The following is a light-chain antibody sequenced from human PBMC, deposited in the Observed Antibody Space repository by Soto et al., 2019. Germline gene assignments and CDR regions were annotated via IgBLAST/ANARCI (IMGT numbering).Light chain of an antibody. J-gene: IGLJ3*02. CDR2: LNNDGSH. CDR3: QTWSTDIRV. CDR1: SGHNSYA. V-gene: IGLV4-69*01. Sequence: QSVLTQPPSASASLGAPVKLTCTLSSGHNSYAIAWHQQQPEKGPRYLMKLNNDGSHSKGDGIPDRFSGSSSGAERYLTISSLQSEDEADYYCQTWSTDIRVFGGGTKVTVL.